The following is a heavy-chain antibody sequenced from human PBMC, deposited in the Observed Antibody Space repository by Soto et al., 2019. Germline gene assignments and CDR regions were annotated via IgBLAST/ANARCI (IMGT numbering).Heavy chain of an antibody. D-gene: IGHD3-16*01. J-gene: IGHJ2*01. Sequence: TLSVTCAVSGGSISSGGYYWSWIRQHPGKGLEWIGYIYYSWSTYCNPALKSRVTISVDTSKNQFSLKLSSVTAADTAVYYCARGYYDYVWGSYFGYGRYFDLWGRGTLVTVYS. V-gene: IGHV4-31*11. CDR3: ARGYYDYVWGSYFGYGRYFDL. CDR1: GGSISSGGYY. CDR2: IYYSWST.